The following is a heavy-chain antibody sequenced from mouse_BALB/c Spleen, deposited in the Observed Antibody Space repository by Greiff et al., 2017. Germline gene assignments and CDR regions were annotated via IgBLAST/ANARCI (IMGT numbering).Heavy chain of an antibody. J-gene: IGHJ4*01. CDR1: GFTFSSYA. CDR2: ISDGGSYT. Sequence: EVQGVESGGGLVKPGGSLKLSCAASGFTFSSYAMSWVRQTPEKRLEWVATISDGGSYTYYPDSVKGRFTISRDNAKNNLYLQMSSLKSEDTAMYYCARDRAMDYWGQGTSVTVSS. CDR3: ARDRAMDY. V-gene: IGHV5-4*01.